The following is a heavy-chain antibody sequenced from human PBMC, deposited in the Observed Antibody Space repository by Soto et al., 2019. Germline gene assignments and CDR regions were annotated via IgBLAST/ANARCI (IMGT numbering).Heavy chain of an antibody. J-gene: IGHJ5*02. V-gene: IGHV3-74*01. CDR3: ARAPLRFLAGFDP. D-gene: IGHD3-3*01. Sequence: GSLRLSCAACGFTFSSYWMHWVRQAPGKGLVWVSRITSDGSSTSYADSVKRRFTISRDNAKNTLYLQMNSLRAEDTAVYYCARAPLRFLAGFDPWGQGTLVTVSS. CDR1: GFTFSSYW. CDR2: ITSDGSST.